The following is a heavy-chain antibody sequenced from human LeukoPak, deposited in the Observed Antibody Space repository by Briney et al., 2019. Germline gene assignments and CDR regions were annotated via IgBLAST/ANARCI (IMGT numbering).Heavy chain of an antibody. D-gene: IGHD3-3*01. Sequence: ASVKVSCKASGYTFTSYYMHWVRQAPGQGLEWMGRIIPILGIANYAQKFQGRVTITADKSTSTAYMELSSLRSEDTAVYYCARVTIFGVVIENNWFDPWGQGTLVTVSS. CDR3: ARVTIFGVVIENNWFDP. V-gene: IGHV1-69*04. CDR1: GYTFTSYY. CDR2: IIPILGIA. J-gene: IGHJ5*02.